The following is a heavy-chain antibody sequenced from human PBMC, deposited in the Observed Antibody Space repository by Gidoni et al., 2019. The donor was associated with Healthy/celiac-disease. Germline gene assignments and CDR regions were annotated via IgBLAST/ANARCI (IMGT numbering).Heavy chain of an antibody. Sequence: QVQLVESGGGVVQPGRSLRLSCAASGFTFSSYGMHWVRQAPGKGLEWVAVISYDGSNKYYADSVKGRFTISRDNSKNTLYLQMNSLRAEDTAVYYCAKGRIYDFWSGVSENWFDPWGQGTLVTVSS. CDR2: ISYDGSNK. V-gene: IGHV3-30*18. D-gene: IGHD3-3*01. CDR3: AKGRIYDFWSGVSENWFDP. CDR1: GFTFSSYG. J-gene: IGHJ5*02.